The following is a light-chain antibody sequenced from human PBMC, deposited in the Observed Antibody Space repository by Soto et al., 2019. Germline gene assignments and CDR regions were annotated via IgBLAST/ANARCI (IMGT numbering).Light chain of an antibody. J-gene: IGLJ1*01. V-gene: IGLV1-51*02. Sequence: QSVLTQPPSVSAAPGRKVTISCSGSSSNIGNNYVSWYQQLPGTAPKLLIYENNKRPSGIPDRFSGSKSGTLATLGITGLQTGDEADYYCGTWDSSLSAGVFGTGTKVTVL. CDR1: SSNIGNNY. CDR2: ENN. CDR3: GTWDSSLSAGV.